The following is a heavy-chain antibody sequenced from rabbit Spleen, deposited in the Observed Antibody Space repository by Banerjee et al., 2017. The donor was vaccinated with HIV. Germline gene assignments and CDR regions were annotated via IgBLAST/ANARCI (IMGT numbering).Heavy chain of an antibody. CDR2: SYAGSSGST. V-gene: IGHV1S40*01. CDR1: GFSFNSGYD. J-gene: IGHJ4*01. D-gene: IGHD1-1*01. Sequence: QSLAESGGGLVKPGASLPLTCNASGFSFNSGYDMCWVRQAPGKGLEWIACSYAGSSGSTYSAIWAKGRFTISKTSSTTVTLQMTSLTAADTATYFGARDNGSGDYIDVYFDLWGPGTLGTV. CDR3: ARDNGSGDYIDVYFDL.